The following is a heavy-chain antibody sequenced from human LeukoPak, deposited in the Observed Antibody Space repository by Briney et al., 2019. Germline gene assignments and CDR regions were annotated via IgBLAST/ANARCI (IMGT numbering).Heavy chain of an antibody. CDR3: ARGLRSSWYSDLSVYFDY. V-gene: IGHV1-46*01. Sequence: GASVKVSCKASGYTFTSYYMHWVRQAPGQGLEWMGIINPSGGSTSYAQKFQGRVTTTRDTSTSTVYMELSSLRSEDTAVYYCARGLRSSWYSDLSVYFDYWGQGTLVTVSS. CDR1: GYTFTSYY. CDR2: INPSGGST. D-gene: IGHD6-13*01. J-gene: IGHJ4*02.